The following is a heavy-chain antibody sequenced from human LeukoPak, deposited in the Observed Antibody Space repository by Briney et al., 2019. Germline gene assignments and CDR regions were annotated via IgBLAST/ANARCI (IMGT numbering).Heavy chain of an antibody. Sequence: GGSLRLSCAASGFTFSNHGMNWVRQAPGKGLEWLSGVSPPGGGTYYADSVRGRFTISRDDSKNTLSLQMNSLRVEDTATYYCARDLAWGAFDYWGQGTLVTVSS. J-gene: IGHJ4*02. V-gene: IGHV3-23*01. D-gene: IGHD7-27*01. CDR1: GFTFSNHG. CDR2: VSPPGGGT. CDR3: ARDLAWGAFDY.